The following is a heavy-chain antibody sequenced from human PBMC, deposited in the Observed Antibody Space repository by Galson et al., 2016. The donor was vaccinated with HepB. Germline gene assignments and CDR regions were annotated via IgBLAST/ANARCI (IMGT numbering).Heavy chain of an antibody. Sequence: SLRLSCAASGFTFSSYAMSWVRQAPGKGLEWVSSISGSGGSTYYADSVKGRFTISRDNAKNSLYLQMNSLRGEDTAVYYCARGRVVDVWCQGTTVTVSS. CDR1: GFTFSSYA. J-gene: IGHJ6*02. D-gene: IGHD3-3*01. V-gene: IGHV3-23*01. CDR2: ISGSGGST. CDR3: ARGRVVDV.